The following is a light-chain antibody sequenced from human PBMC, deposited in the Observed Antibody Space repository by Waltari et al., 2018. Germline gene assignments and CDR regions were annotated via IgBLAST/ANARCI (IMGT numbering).Light chain of an antibody. J-gene: IGKJ5*01. CDR2: DAS. CDR3: QQRSDWPSIT. CDR1: QNISTY. V-gene: IGKV3-11*01. Sequence: EVVLTQSPATLSMSPGDTATLSCRDSQNISTYLACYQPKPGQAPRLLIYDASNRATGIPDRFSGSGSGTDFTLTISSLEPEDFVVYYCQQRSDWPSITFGQGTRLEIK.